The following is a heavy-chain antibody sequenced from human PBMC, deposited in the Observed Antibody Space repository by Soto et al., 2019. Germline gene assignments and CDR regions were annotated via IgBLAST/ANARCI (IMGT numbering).Heavy chain of an antibody. D-gene: IGHD6-19*01. CDR2: ITGGGGGT. J-gene: IGHJ4*02. CDR3: AKDLSSYWYGRCDFDS. CDR1: GFTFSSFA. V-gene: IGHV3-23*01. Sequence: EVQLLESGGGLVQPGGSLRLSCAASGFTFSSFAMNWVRQAPGKGLEWVSAITGGGGGTYYADSVKGRFTISRDNSKNTLYVQMNSLRAEDTAVYFCAKDLSSYWYGRCDFDSWGQGTLVTVSS.